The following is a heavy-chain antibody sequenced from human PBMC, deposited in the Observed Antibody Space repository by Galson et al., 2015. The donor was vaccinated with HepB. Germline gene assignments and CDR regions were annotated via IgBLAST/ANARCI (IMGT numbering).Heavy chain of an antibody. CDR1: GFSLSTSGVG. CDR2: IYWDDDK. D-gene: IGHD6-13*01. CDR3: AHRPRSSSSWPFDY. V-gene: IGHV2-5*02. J-gene: IGHJ4*02. Sequence: PALVKPTQTLTLTCTFSGFSLSTSGVGVGWIRQPPGKALEWLALIYWDDDKRYSPSLKSRLTITKDTSKNQVVLTMTNMDPVDTATYYCAHRPRSSSSWPFDYWGQGTLVTVSS.